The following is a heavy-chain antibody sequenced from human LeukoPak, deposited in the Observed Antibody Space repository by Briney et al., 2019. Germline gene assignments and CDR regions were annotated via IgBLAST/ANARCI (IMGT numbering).Heavy chain of an antibody. CDR3: AREGVPMVRGVVDY. CDR2: IYHSGST. CDR1: GYSISSGYY. D-gene: IGHD3-10*01. V-gene: IGHV4-38-2*02. J-gene: IGHJ4*02. Sequence: SETLSLTCTVSGYSISSGYYWGWIRQPPGKGLEWIGSIYHSGSTYYNPSLKSRVTISVDTSKNQFSLKLSSVTAADTAVYYCAREGVPMVRGVVDYWGQGTLVTVSS.